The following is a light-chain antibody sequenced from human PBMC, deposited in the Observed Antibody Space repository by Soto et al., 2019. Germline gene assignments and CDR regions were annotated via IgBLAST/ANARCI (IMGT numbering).Light chain of an antibody. CDR1: QNIRSW. Sequence: DIQMTQSPSTVSACLGDRATSTCLASQNIRSWVAWYQQKPGKAPELIIDSTSGLETGTPSRFSGSGFGTEFTLTISSLHPDDFATSYCQEYNGDSGLTFGGGTKVEI. J-gene: IGKJ4*01. CDR3: QEYNGDSGLT. V-gene: IGKV1-5*03. CDR2: STS.